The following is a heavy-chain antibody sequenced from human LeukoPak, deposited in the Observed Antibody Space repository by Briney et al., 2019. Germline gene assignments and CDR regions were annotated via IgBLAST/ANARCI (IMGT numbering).Heavy chain of an antibody. Sequence: GGSLRLPCAASGFIFSSHAMHWVRQAPGKGLEWVGVSGGSSGSIFYADSVSGRFSISRDNSKNTLYLQMSSLRAEDTAVYYCAKDETDYYDNSGGAFDVWGQGTMVTVSS. D-gene: IGHD3-22*01. CDR2: SGGSSGSI. J-gene: IGHJ3*01. CDR3: AKDETDYYDNSGGAFDV. CDR1: GFIFSSHA. V-gene: IGHV3-23*01.